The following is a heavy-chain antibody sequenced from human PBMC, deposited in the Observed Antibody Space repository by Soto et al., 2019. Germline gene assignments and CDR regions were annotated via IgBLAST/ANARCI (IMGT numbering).Heavy chain of an antibody. CDR3: ARRNSSGYYPYYYGMDV. V-gene: IGHV5-10-1*01. Sequence: GESLKISCKGSGYSFTSYWISWVRQMPGKGLEWMGRIDPSDSYTNYSPSFQGHVTISADKSISTAYLQWSSLKASDTAMYYCARRNSSGYYPYYYGMDVWGQGTTVTVS. CDR2: IDPSDSYT. D-gene: IGHD3-22*01. J-gene: IGHJ6*02. CDR1: GYSFTSYW.